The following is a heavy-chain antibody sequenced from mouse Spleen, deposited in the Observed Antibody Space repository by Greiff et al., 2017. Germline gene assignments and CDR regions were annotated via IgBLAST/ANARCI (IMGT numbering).Heavy chain of an antibody. CDR1: GYTFTSYW. CDR2: IDPSDSYT. Sequence: VQLQESGAELVKPGASVKLSCKASGYTFTSYWMQWVKQRPGQGLEWIGEIDPSDSYTNYNQKFKGKATLTVDTSSSTAYMQLSSLTSEDSAVYYCARRDSYYSPYYFDYWGQGTTLTVSS. CDR3: ARRDSYYSPYYFDY. D-gene: IGHD2-12*01. J-gene: IGHJ2*01. V-gene: IGHV1-50*01.